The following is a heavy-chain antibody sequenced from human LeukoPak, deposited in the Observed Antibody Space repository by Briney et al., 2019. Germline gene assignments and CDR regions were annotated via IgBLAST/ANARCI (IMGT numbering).Heavy chain of an antibody. CDR1: GGSFSGYY. J-gene: IGHJ4*02. Sequence: SETLSLTCAVYGGSFSGYYWSWIRQPPGKGLEWIGEINHSGSTNYNPSLKSRVTISVDTSKNQLSLKLSSVTAADTAVYYCARRGYYDFWSGFDYWGQGTLVTVSS. D-gene: IGHD3-3*01. V-gene: IGHV4-34*01. CDR2: INHSGST. CDR3: ARRGYYDFWSGFDY.